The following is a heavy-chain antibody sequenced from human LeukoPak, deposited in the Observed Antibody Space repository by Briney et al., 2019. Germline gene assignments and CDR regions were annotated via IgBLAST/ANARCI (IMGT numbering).Heavy chain of an antibody. CDR3: ARHGNSYGSFDF. CDR2: IHYSGST. CDR1: GGSINGFY. J-gene: IGHJ4*02. Sequence: SETLSLTCTVSGGSINGFYWSWIRQPPGKGLEWIGYIHYSGSTNYNPSLKSRVTISLDTSKNQFSLTLSAVTAADTAVYYCARHGNSYGSFDFWGQGTLVTVSS. V-gene: IGHV4-59*08. D-gene: IGHD5-18*01.